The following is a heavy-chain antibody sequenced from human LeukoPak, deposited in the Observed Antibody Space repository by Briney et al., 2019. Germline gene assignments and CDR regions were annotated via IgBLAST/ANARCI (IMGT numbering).Heavy chain of an antibody. CDR2: IYYSGST. Sequence: SETLSLTCTVPGGSISSYYWSWIRQPPGKGLEWIGYIYYSGSTNYNPSLKSRVTISVDTSKNQFSLKLSSVTAADTAVYYSARGKDYYGDHIGFDYWGQGTLVTVAS. D-gene: IGHD4-17*01. CDR3: ARGKDYYGDHIGFDY. V-gene: IGHV4-59*01. CDR1: GGSISSYY. J-gene: IGHJ4*02.